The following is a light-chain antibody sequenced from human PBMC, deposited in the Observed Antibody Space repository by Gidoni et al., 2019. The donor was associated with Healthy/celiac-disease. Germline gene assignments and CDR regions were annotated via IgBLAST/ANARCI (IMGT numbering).Light chain of an antibody. Sequence: DIQMTQSPSHLSASVGDRVTITCRVNQSISSWLALYQQKPVKAPKLLIYKASSLESGFPSRFRCSGSGTEFTLTLSSLQPDDFATYFCHQYKSYSPSITFGQGTKLEIK. CDR2: KAS. J-gene: IGKJ2*01. CDR1: QSISSW. CDR3: HQYKSYSPSIT. V-gene: IGKV1-5*03.